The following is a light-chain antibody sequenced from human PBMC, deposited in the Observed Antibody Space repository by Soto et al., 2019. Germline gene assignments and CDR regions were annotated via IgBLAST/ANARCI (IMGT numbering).Light chain of an antibody. Sequence: QSALTQPASVSGSPGQSITISCTGTSSDVGGYNYVSWYQQHPGKAPKLMIYDVSNRPSGVSNRFSGSKSGNTASLTISGLQAEDEADYYCLIWPGNAPGVFGGGTKVTVL. CDR2: DVS. CDR1: SSDVGGYNY. V-gene: IGLV2-14*01. J-gene: IGLJ2*01. CDR3: LIWPGNAPGV.